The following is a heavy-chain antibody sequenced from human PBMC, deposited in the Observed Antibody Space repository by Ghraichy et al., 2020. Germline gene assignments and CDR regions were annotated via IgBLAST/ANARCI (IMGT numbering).Heavy chain of an antibody. Sequence: GGSLRLSCTASGFSFGDYCMSWVRQAPGKGLEWVGFIRSTAYGGTAEYAASVKGRFTISRDDSKRIAYLQMNTLTTEDTAVYYCSRSRFASWRKLVYYYGMDVWGQGTTVTVSS. D-gene: IGHD2-2*01. J-gene: IGHJ6*02. CDR2: IRSTAYGGTA. V-gene: IGHV3-49*04. CDR1: GFSFGDYC. CDR3: SRSRFASWRKLVYYYGMDV.